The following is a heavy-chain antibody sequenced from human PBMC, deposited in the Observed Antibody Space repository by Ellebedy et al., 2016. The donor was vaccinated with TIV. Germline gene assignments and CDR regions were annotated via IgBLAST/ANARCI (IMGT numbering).Heavy chain of an antibody. CDR3: ARESFGGFYDAFDI. Sequence: AASVKVSCKASGYTFTGYYMHWVRQAPGQGLEWMGWINPNSGGTNYAQKFQGRVTMTRDTSISTAYMELSRLRSDDTAVYYCARESFGGFYDAFDIWGQGTMVTVSS. J-gene: IGHJ3*02. V-gene: IGHV1-2*02. CDR1: GYTFTGYY. CDR2: INPNSGGT. D-gene: IGHD3-16*01.